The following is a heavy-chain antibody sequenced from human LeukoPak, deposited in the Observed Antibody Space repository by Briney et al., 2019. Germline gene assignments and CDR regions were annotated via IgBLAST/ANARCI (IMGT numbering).Heavy chain of an antibody. D-gene: IGHD5-18*01. J-gene: IGHJ3*02. CDR2: ISSSSSYI. V-gene: IGHV3-21*01. CDR3: ARDLSSRGYTYGTPAFTFDI. CDR1: GFTFSSYS. Sequence: GESLRLSCAASGFTFSSYSMNWVRQAPGKGLEWVSSISSSSSYIYYADSLKGRFTISRDNAKNSLSLLMNSLRAEDTAVYYCARDLSSRGYTYGTPAFTFDIWGQGTMVTVSS.